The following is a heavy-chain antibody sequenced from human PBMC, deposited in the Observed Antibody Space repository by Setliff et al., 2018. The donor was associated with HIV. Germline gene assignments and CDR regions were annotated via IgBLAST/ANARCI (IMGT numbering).Heavy chain of an antibody. CDR1: GFIFNDYW. D-gene: IGHD1-7*01. CDR2: LNQDGINK. CDR3: ARDRYTWNYGKNYMDV. Sequence: GESLKISCAASGFIFNDYWMIWVRQPPGRGLEWVATLNQDGINKYYVDSVRGRFTISRDNARNSLSLQMNSLGADDTAVYYCARDRYTWNYGKNYMDVWGKGTTVTVSS. V-gene: IGHV3-7*01. J-gene: IGHJ6*03.